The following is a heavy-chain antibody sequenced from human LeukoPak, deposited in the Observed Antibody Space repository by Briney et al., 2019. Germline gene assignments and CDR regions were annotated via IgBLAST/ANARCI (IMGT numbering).Heavy chain of an antibody. J-gene: IGHJ3*02. CDR3: ARDFKGQGEGFDI. CDR2: INPSGGST. Sequence: ASVKVSFKASGYTFTSYYMHWVRQAPGQGLEWMGIINPSGGSTSYAQKFQGRVTMTRDTSTSTVYMELSSLRSEDTAVYYCARDFKGQGEGFDIWGQGTMVTVSS. CDR1: GYTFTSYY. V-gene: IGHV1-46*01. D-gene: IGHD3-16*01.